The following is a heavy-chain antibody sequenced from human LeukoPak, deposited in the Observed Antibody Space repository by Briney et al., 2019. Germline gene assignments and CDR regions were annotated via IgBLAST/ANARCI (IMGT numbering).Heavy chain of an antibody. CDR2: INHSGST. V-gene: IGHV4-34*01. J-gene: IGHJ3*02. D-gene: IGHD3-22*01. CDR1: GGSFSGYY. Sequence: SETLSLTCAVYGGSFSGYYWSWIRQPPGKGLEWIGGINHSGSTNYNPSLKSRVTISVDTSKNQFSLKLSSVTAADTAVYYCARRANSGFDAFDIWGQGTMVTVSS. CDR3: ARRANSGFDAFDI.